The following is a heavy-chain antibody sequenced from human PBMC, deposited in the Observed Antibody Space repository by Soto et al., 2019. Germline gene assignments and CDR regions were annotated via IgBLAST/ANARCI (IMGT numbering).Heavy chain of an antibody. D-gene: IGHD3-10*01. J-gene: IGHJ5*02. CDR2: IYWDDDK. Sequence: QITLKESGPTLVKPTQTLTLTCTFSGFSLSTSGVGVGWIRQPPGKALEWLALIYWDDDKRYRPSLKSRLTITRDTSKTQVVLTMPNMAPVDTPTYYCARPYYYGQNWSDPWAREPWSPSPQ. V-gene: IGHV2-5*02. CDR1: GFSLSTSGVG. CDR3: ARPYYYGQNWSDP.